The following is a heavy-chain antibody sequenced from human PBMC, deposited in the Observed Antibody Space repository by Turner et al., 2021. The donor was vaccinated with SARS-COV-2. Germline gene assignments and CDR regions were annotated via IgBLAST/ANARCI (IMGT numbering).Heavy chain of an antibody. CDR2: IRGGGGST. D-gene: IGHD3-16*01. Sequence: VQLLESGGGLVQPGGSLSVPCAASGFTFSNHALTWVRQAPGKGLEWVAVIRGGGGSTKYADSVKGRFTISRDNSQNTLYLQINSLRAEDTAVYYCARDWARFGSGGLDSWGQGTLVTVSS. CDR1: GFTFSNHA. J-gene: IGHJ4*02. V-gene: IGHV3-23*01. CDR3: ARDWARFGSGGLDS.